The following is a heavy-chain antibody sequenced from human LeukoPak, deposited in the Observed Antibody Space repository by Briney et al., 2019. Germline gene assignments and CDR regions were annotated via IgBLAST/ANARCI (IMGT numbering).Heavy chain of an antibody. CDR1: GFTFSSYG. Sequence: PGRSLRLSCAASGFTFSSYGTHWVRQAPGKGLEWVAVIWNDASHDNYVDSVKGRFTISRDNSKNTLYLQMNSLRAEDTAVYYCARDLAAAGYRRPKMDVWGKGTTVTASS. CDR2: IWNDASHD. V-gene: IGHV3-33*01. D-gene: IGHD6-13*01. CDR3: ARDLAAAGYRRPKMDV. J-gene: IGHJ6*04.